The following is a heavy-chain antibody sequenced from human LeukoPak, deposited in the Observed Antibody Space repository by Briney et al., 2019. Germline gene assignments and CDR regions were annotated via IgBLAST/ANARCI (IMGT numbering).Heavy chain of an antibody. Sequence: SETLSLTCAVYGGSFSGYYWSWIRQPPGKGLEWIGEINHSGNTKYNPSLKSRVTISVDTSKNQFSLKLSSVTAADTAVYYCARGRPDGSGSYYKFDPWGQGTLVTVSS. J-gene: IGHJ5*02. CDR2: INHSGNT. CDR1: GGSFSGYY. D-gene: IGHD3-10*01. CDR3: ARGRPDGSGSYYKFDP. V-gene: IGHV4-34*01.